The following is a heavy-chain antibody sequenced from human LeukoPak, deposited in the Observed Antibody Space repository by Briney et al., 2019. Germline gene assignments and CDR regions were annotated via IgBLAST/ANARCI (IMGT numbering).Heavy chain of an antibody. Sequence: GGSLRLSCAAFGFTVSSYYMSWVRQAPGKGLEWVSVMRSAGTTSYADCVKGRFTISRDSSKNMLYLQMTSLRAEDTAVYYCATRDQSRTDIVPPDYWGQGTLVTVSS. J-gene: IGHJ4*02. V-gene: IGHV3-53*01. CDR3: ATRDQSRTDIVPPDY. CDR1: GFTVSSYY. D-gene: IGHD5-24*01. CDR2: MRSAGTT.